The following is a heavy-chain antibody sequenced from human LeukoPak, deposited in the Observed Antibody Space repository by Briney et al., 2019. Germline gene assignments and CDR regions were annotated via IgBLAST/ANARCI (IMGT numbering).Heavy chain of an antibody. CDR1: GFTFNTYT. J-gene: IGHJ4*02. CDR2: IGPSGTST. V-gene: IGHV3-23*01. CDR3: AKGSAAVRPYYFDF. Sequence: GGSLRLSCVASGFTFNTYTMGWVRQARGKGLDWFSAIGPSGTSTYYADSVKGRFTISRDNSKNILFLQMDSLRADDTAVYFCAKGSAAVRPYYFDFWGQGIQVTVSS. D-gene: IGHD3-10*01.